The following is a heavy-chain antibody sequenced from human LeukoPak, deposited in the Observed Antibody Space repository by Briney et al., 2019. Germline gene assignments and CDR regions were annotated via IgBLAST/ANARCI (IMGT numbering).Heavy chain of an antibody. D-gene: IGHD6-13*01. CDR3: ARVSVFFSSWRIYYYYGMGV. CDR1: GYTFTSYD. Sequence: GASVKVPCKASGYTFTSYDINWVRQATGQGLEWMGWMNPNSGNTGYAQKFQGRVTMTRNTSISTAYMELSSLRSEDTAVYYCARVSVFFSSWRIYYYYGMGVWGQGTTVTVSS. J-gene: IGHJ6*02. CDR2: MNPNSGNT. V-gene: IGHV1-8*01.